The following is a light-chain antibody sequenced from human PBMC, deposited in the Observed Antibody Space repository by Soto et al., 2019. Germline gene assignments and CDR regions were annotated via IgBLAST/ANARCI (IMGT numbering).Light chain of an antibody. CDR1: QSLTSD. Sequence: EIVMTQSPATLSVSPGETASLSCRASQSLTSDLAWYQQKPGQAPRLLIYSASTRATGIPARFSGSVSGTEFTLTICSLQSEDFANYFCQQYHNWPITLGGGTRVDIK. J-gene: IGKJ4*01. CDR2: SAS. CDR3: QQYHNWPIT. V-gene: IGKV3D-15*01.